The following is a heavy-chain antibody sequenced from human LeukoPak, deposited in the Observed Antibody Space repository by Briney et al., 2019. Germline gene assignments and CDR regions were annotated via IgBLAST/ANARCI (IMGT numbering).Heavy chain of an antibody. D-gene: IGHD3-22*01. CDR2: IYHSGST. Sequence: PSETLSLTCAVSGGSISSGGYSWGWIRQPPGKGLEWIGYIYHSGSTYYNPSLKSRVTISVDRSKNQFSLKLSSVTAADTAVYYCARRIYYDSSGYVDYWGQGTLVTVSS. J-gene: IGHJ4*02. V-gene: IGHV4-30-2*01. CDR1: GGSISSGGYS. CDR3: ARRIYYDSSGYVDY.